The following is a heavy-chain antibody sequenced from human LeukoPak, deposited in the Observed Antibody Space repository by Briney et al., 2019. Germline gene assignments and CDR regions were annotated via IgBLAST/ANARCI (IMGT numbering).Heavy chain of an antibody. CDR3: AVVAGRFSPDY. J-gene: IGHJ4*02. Sequence: GKSLRLSCAASGFTFSTYAMHWVRQAPGKGLEWVAFTSFDESNKFYADSVEGRFTISRDNSQNTLFLQMHNLRVDDTAMYFCAVVAGRFSPDYWGQGTLVTVSS. V-gene: IGHV3-30-3*01. D-gene: IGHD6-19*01. CDR1: GFTFSTYA. CDR2: TSFDESNK.